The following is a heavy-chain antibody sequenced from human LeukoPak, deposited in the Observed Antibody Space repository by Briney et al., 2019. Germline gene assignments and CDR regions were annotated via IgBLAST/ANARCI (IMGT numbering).Heavy chain of an antibody. J-gene: IGHJ3*02. CDR3: ARWSGYAFDI. CDR1: GGSISGYY. D-gene: IGHD3-3*01. Sequence: PSETLSLTCTVSGGSISGYYWSWIRQPAGKGLEWIGRIYISGSTNYNPSLKSRVTMSVDTSKKQVSLRLNSMTAADTAVYYCARWSGYAFDIWGQGTMVTVSS. CDR2: IYISGST. V-gene: IGHV4-4*07.